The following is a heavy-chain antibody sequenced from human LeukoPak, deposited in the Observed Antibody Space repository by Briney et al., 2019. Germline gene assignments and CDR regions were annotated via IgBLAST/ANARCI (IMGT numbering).Heavy chain of an antibody. D-gene: IGHD2-15*01. J-gene: IGHJ4*02. Sequence: GGSLRLSCAASGFTFSSYSMNWVRQAPGKGLEWVSSISSSSSYIYYADSVKGRFTISRDNAKNSLYPQMNSLRAEDTAVYYCGGGSGRRLLPHFDYWGQGTLVTVSS. CDR3: GGGSGRRLLPHFDY. V-gene: IGHV3-21*01. CDR2: ISSSSSYI. CDR1: GFTFSSYS.